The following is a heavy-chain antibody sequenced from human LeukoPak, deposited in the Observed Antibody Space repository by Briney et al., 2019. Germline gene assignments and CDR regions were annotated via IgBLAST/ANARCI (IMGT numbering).Heavy chain of an antibody. CDR2: ISTYNGNT. D-gene: IGHD2/OR15-2a*01. J-gene: IGHJ5*02. CDR3: ARDPTSRNENVRAWFDP. Sequence: ASLKVSCKASGYTFTSFGFSWLRQAPGQGLEWIGWISTYNGNTYYAQKFQGRIALTTDSSTGTAYLELRRLTSDDTAVYYCARDPTSRNENVRAWFDPWGQGTLVTVSS. CDR1: GYTFTSFG. V-gene: IGHV1-18*01.